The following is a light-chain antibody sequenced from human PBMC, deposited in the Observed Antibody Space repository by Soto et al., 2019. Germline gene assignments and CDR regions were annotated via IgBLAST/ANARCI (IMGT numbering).Light chain of an antibody. V-gene: IGLV1-40*01. Sequence: QSVLTQPPSVSGAPGQRVTISCTGSSSNIGAGYDVHWYQQFPGTAPKPLMYGNSNRPSGVPDRFSGSKSGTSASLAITGLQAEDEADYYCQSYDNRLSGSVFGGGTKVTVL. CDR3: QSYDNRLSGSV. CDR2: GNS. J-gene: IGLJ2*01. CDR1: SSNIGAGYD.